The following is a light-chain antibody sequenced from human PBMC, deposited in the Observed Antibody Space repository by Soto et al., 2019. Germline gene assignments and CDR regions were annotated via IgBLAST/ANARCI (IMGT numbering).Light chain of an antibody. J-gene: IGLJ3*02. CDR2: EVS. Sequence: QSALTQPASVSGSPEQSITISCTGTSSDVGGYKYVSWYQQHPGKAPKLMIYEVSNRPSGVSNRFSGSKSGNTASLTISGLQAEDEADYYCSSYTSSSTLVFGGGTKVTVL. CDR1: SSDVGGYKY. V-gene: IGLV2-14*01. CDR3: SSYTSSSTLV.